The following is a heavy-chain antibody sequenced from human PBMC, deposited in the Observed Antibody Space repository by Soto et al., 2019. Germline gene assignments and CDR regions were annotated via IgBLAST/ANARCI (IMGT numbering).Heavy chain of an antibody. CDR2: IIPIFGTA. V-gene: IGHV1-69*13. CDR3: ARGPAHLSDILTGYYIDYGMDV. Sequence: SVKVSCKASGGTFSSYAISWVRQAPGQGLEWMGGIIPIFGTANYAQKFQGRVTITADESTSTAYMELSSLRSEDTAVYYCARGPAHLSDILTGYYIDYGMDVWGQGTTVTV. CDR1: GGTFSSYA. D-gene: IGHD3-9*01. J-gene: IGHJ6*02.